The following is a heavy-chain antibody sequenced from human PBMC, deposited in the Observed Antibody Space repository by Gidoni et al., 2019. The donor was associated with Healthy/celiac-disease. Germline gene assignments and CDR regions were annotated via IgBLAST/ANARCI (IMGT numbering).Heavy chain of an antibody. CDR1: GGSFGGYY. Sequence: QVQLQQWGAGLLKPSETLSLTCAVYGGSFGGYYWSWIRQPPGKGLEWIGEINHSGSTNYNPSLKSRVTISVDTSKNQFSLKLSSVTAADTAVYYCARETFKWELQSGRYFDYWGQGTLVTVSS. CDR3: ARETFKWELQSGRYFDY. J-gene: IGHJ4*02. V-gene: IGHV4-34*01. CDR2: INHSGST. D-gene: IGHD1-26*01.